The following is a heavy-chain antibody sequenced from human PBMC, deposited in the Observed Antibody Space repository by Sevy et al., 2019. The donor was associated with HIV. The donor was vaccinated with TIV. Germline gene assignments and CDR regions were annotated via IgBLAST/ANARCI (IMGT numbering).Heavy chain of an antibody. Sequence: GGSLRLSCAASGFTFSNYAMGWVRQAPGKGPEWVATISTSSSNTYYADSVKGRFTISRDNSKNTLFLQMNSLRADDTAVYHFATDPDNVHYDDRSGSLFDNWGQGTLVTVSS. CDR2: ISTSSSNT. CDR1: GFTFSNYA. D-gene: IGHD3-22*01. J-gene: IGHJ4*02. V-gene: IGHV3-23*01. CDR3: ATDPDNVHYDDRSGSLFDN.